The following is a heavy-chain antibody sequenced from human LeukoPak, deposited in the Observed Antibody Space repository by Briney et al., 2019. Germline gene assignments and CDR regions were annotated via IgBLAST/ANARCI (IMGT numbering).Heavy chain of an antibody. CDR3: ATGVYCSSTSCYPGGYYYYMDV. CDR2: INPSGGST. J-gene: IGHJ6*03. V-gene: IGHV1-46*01. CDR1: GYTFTSYY. D-gene: IGHD2-2*01. Sequence: ASVNVSCKASGYTFTSYYMHWVRQAPGQGLEWMGIINPSGGSTSYAQKFQGRVTMTRDTSTSTVYMELSSLRSEDTAVYYCATGVYCSSTSCYPGGYYYYMDVWGKGTTVTVSS.